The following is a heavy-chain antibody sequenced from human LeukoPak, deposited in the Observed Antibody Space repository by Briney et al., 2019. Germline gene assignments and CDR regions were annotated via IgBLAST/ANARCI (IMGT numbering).Heavy chain of an antibody. CDR1: GGSISSGDYY. D-gene: IGHD6-19*01. V-gene: IGHV4-30-4*01. Sequence: PSETLSLTCTVSGGSISSGDYYWSWIRQPPGKGLEWTGYIYYSGSTYYNPSLKSRVTISVDTSKNQFSLKLSSVTAADTAVYYCARYSSGWRSWFDPWGQGTLVTVSS. CDR2: IYYSGST. CDR3: ARYSSGWRSWFDP. J-gene: IGHJ5*02.